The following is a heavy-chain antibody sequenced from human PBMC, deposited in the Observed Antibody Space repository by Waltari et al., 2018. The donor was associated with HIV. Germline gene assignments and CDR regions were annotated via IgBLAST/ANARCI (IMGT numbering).Heavy chain of an antibody. CDR2: INTNSGGT. J-gene: IGHJ6*02. D-gene: IGHD1-7*01. CDR3: ARDRARTTDYYYYGMDV. CDR1: GYTFTGYY. V-gene: IGHV1-2*02. Sequence: QVQLVQSGAEVKKPGASVKVSCKASGYTFTGYYMHWVRQAPGQGLEWMGWINTNSGGTSYEQKLQGRVTMTRGTCISTADMELSRLRSDDTAVYYCARDRARTTDYYYYGMDVWGQGTTVTVSS.